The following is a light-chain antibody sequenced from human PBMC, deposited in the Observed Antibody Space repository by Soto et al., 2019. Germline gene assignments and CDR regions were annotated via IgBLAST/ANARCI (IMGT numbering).Light chain of an antibody. CDR2: EVS. CDR3: GSYTSAHTLEGIV. CDR1: DTDIGGADY. Sequence: QSALTQPASVSGSPGQSITVSCTGTDTDIGGADYVSWYQQHPGKAPKLIIYEVSHRPSGISSRFSGSKSGTTASPTISRLQTEDEAHYFCGSYTSAHTLEGIVFGGGTKLTVL. J-gene: IGLJ2*01. V-gene: IGLV2-14*01.